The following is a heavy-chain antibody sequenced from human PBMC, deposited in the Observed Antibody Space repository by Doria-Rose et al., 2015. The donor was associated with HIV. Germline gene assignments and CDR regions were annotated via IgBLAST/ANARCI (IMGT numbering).Heavy chain of an antibody. Sequence: QITLKESGPVLVKPTETLTLTCTVSGVSLSSPGMGASWIRQHPGKALEWLANIFSDDERSYKTSLKSRLTISRGTSKSQVVLTMTDMDPVDTATYYCARIKSSRWYHKYYFDFWGQGTLVIVSA. CDR3: ARIKSSRWYHKYYFDF. CDR1: GVSLSSPGMG. J-gene: IGHJ4*02. CDR2: IFSDDER. V-gene: IGHV2-26*01. D-gene: IGHD6-13*01.